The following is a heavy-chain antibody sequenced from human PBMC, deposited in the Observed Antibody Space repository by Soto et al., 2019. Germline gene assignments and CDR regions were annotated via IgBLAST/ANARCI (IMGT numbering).Heavy chain of an antibody. CDR3: ARVPRYSTSSGFDH. CDR1: GYTFTSYD. J-gene: IGHJ4*02. CDR2: MNPNSDHT. V-gene: IGHV1-8*01. D-gene: IGHD6-6*01. Sequence: QVQLVQSGAEVKKPGASVKVSCKASGYTFTSYDINWVRQATGQGLEWMGWMNPNSDHTGYAQKFQGRVNMTRDTSISTAYMELSSLRSEDTAVYYCARVPRYSTSSGFDHWGQGTLVTVSS.